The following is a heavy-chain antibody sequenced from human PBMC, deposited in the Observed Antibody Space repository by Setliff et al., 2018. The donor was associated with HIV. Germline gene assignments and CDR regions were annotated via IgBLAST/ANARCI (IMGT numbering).Heavy chain of an antibody. CDR2: IYYSGST. Sequence: SETLSLTCTVSGGSSSSHYWSWIRQPPGKGLEWIGYIYYSGSTNYNPSLKSRVTISVDTSKNQFSLKLSSVTAADTAVYYCATGDYYYYMDVWGKGTTVTVSS. J-gene: IGHJ6*03. V-gene: IGHV4-59*11. CDR1: GGSSSSHY. CDR3: ATGDYYYYMDV.